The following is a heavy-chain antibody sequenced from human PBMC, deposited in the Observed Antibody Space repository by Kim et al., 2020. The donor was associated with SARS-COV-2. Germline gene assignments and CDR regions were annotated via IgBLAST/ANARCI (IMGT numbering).Heavy chain of an antibody. CDR1: GGSFSGFY. CDR3: ARGSLYFGSSGFAY. CDR2: IHHSGTT. Sequence: SETLSLTCAVDGGSFSGFYWTWNRQSPGKALEWLGDIHHSGTTTYNPSLQSRLSLTVDTSKNQFSLKLTSVTAADTAIYYCARGSLYFGSSGFAYWGQGTLVTVSS. J-gene: IGHJ4*02. D-gene: IGHD3-22*01. V-gene: IGHV4-34*01.